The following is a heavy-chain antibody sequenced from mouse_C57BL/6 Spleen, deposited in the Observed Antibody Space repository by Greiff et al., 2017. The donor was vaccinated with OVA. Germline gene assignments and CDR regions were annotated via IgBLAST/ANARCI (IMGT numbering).Heavy chain of an antibody. CDR3: ARWDHN. J-gene: IGHJ3*01. D-gene: IGHD4-1*01. CDR2: IDPEDGET. V-gene: IGHV14-2*01. Sequence: EVQLQQPGAELVKPGASVKLSCTASGFNIKDYYMHWVKQRTEQGLEWIGRIDPEDGETKYATKFQGKATITADTSSNTAYLQLSSLTSEDTAVYYCARWDHNWGQGTLVTVSA. CDR1: GFNIKDYY.